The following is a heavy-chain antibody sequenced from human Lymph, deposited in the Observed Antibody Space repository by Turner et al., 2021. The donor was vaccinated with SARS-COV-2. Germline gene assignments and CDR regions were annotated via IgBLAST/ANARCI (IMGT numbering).Heavy chain of an antibody. CDR2: VWYDGSNK. Sequence: QVQLVESGGGVVQPGRSLRPSCAASGFTFSSYGMHWVRQAPGKGLEWVAVVWYDGSNKFYADFVKGRFTISRDNSKNTLYLQMNSLRAEDTAVYYCARHSGGRLDYWGQGTLVTVSS. D-gene: IGHD1-26*01. CDR1: GFTFSSYG. CDR3: ARHSGGRLDY. V-gene: IGHV3-33*01. J-gene: IGHJ4*02.